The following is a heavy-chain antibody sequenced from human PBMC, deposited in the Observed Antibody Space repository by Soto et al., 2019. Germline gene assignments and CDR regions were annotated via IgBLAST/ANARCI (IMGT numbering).Heavy chain of an antibody. Sequence: ASVKVSCKASGYTFTSYYMHWVRQAPGQGLEWMGIINPSGGSTSYAQKFQGRVTMTRDTSTSTVYMELSSLRSEDTAVYYCAREWLADCSSTSCSEQGLDYWGQGTLVTVSS. CDR1: GYTFTSYY. CDR2: INPSGGST. CDR3: AREWLADCSSTSCSEQGLDY. D-gene: IGHD2-2*01. J-gene: IGHJ4*02. V-gene: IGHV1-46*03.